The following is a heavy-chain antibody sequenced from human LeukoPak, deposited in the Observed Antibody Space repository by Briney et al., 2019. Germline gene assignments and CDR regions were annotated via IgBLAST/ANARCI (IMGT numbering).Heavy chain of an antibody. CDR2: IYHSGST. CDR1: GYSINSDYY. J-gene: IGHJ6*03. Sequence: SETLSLTCAVSGYSINSDYYWGWIRQSPDEGLEWIGIIYHSGSTYYNPSLKSRFTISVDTSKNQFSLKVTSVTAADTAVYYCARFYYYDTTGYPYYYMDVWGKGTTVTVSS. CDR3: ARFYYYDTTGYPYYYMDV. D-gene: IGHD3-22*01. V-gene: IGHV4-38-2*01.